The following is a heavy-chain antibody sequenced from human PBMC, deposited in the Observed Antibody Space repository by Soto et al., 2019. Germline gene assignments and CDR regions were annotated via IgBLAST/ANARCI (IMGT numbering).Heavy chain of an antibody. Sequence: GASVKVSCKASGYTFTGYYMHWVRQAPGQGLERMGWINPNSGGTNYAQKFQGRVTMTRDTSISTAYMELSRLRSDDTAVYYCARDGTRWLVRRNYYGMDVGGQGPTVPVSS. V-gene: IGHV1-2*02. D-gene: IGHD6-19*01. CDR2: INPNSGGT. J-gene: IGHJ6*02. CDR1: GYTFTGYY. CDR3: ARDGTRWLVRRNYYGMDV.